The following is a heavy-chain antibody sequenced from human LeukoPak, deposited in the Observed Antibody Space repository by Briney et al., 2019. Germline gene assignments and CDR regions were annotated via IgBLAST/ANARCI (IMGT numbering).Heavy chain of an antibody. CDR3: ARGPPSFGGDPSGMDV. CDR2: INHSGST. CDR1: GGSFSGYY. D-gene: IGHD3-16*01. Sequence: SETLSLTCAVYGGSFSGYYWSWIRQPPGKGLEWIGEINHSGSTNYNPSLKSRVTISVNTSKNQFPLKLSSVTAADTAVYYCARGPPSFGGDPSGMDVWGQGTTVTVSS. V-gene: IGHV4-34*01. J-gene: IGHJ6*02.